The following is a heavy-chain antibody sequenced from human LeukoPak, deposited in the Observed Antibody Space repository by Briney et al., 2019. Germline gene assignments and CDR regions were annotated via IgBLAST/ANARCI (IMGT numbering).Heavy chain of an antibody. V-gene: IGHV1-69*13. CDR1: GGTFSSYA. CDR2: IIPIFGTA. CDR3: ARGSVVYCSGGSCERPFFGDY. D-gene: IGHD2-15*01. J-gene: IGHJ4*02. Sequence: SVKVSCKASGGTFSSYAISWVRQAPGQGLEWMGGIIPIFGTANYAQKFQGRVTITADESTSTAYMELSSLRPEDTAVYYCARGSVVYCSGGSCERPFFGDYWGQGTLVTVSS.